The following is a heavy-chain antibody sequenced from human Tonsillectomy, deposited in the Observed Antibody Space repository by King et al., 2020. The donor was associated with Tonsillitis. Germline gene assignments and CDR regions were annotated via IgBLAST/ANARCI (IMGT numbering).Heavy chain of an antibody. CDR1: GYTFTSYG. Sequence: QLVQSGAEVKKPGASVKVSCKASGYTFTSYGISWVRQAPGQGLEWMGWISAYNGNIKYAQKFQGRVTMTTDTSTSTADMELRSLRSDDTAVYYCARDRIGLNWFDPWGQGTLVTVSA. CDR2: ISAYNGNI. V-gene: IGHV1-18*01. J-gene: IGHJ5*02. CDR3: ARDRIGLNWFDP. D-gene: IGHD3-16*01.